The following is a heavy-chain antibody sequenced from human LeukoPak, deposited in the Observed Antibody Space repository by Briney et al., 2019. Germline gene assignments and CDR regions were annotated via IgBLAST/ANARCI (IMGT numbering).Heavy chain of an antibody. CDR2: INWNGGST. CDR3: ARGPLSGYYYYYMDV. V-gene: IGHV3-20*04. Sequence: GGSLRLSCAASGFTFDDYGMSWGRQAPGKGLEGGAGINWNGGSTVYADSVKGRFTISRDNAKNSLYLQMNSLRAEDTALYYCARGPLSGYYYYYMDVWGKGTTVTVSS. J-gene: IGHJ6*03. CDR1: GFTFDDYG.